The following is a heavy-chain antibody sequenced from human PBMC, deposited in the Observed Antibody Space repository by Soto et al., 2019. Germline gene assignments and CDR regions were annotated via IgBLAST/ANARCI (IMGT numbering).Heavy chain of an antibody. V-gene: IGHV3-21*01. CDR3: ARPRITIFAVADFYYGMDV. CDR2: ISSSSSYI. D-gene: IGHD3-3*01. J-gene: IGHJ6*02. CDR1: GFTFRSYS. Sequence: TGGSLRLSCAASGFTFRSYSMNWVRQAPGKGLEWVSSISSSSSYIYYADSVKGRFTISRDSAKNSLYLQMNSLRAEDTAVYYCARPRITIFAVADFYYGMDVWGQGTTVTVSS.